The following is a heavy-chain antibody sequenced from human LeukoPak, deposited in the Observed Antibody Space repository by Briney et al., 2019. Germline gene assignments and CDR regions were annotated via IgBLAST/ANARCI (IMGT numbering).Heavy chain of an antibody. CDR1: GGSISSGSYY. CDR2: IYTSGCT. Sequence: PSQTLSLTCTVSGGSISSGSYYWSWIRQPAGKGLEWIGRIYTSGCTNYNPSLKSRVTISVDTSKNQFSLKLSSVTAADTAVYYCARGAVAGTLGYWGQGTLVTVSS. D-gene: IGHD6-19*01. CDR3: ARGAVAGTLGY. J-gene: IGHJ4*02. V-gene: IGHV4-61*02.